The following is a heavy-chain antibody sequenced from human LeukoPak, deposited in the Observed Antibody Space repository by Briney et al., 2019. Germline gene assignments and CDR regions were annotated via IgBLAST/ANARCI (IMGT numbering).Heavy chain of an antibody. CDR3: ARRAGYSGYDYYMDV. Sequence: SETLSLTCTVSGGSINSNSYYWGWIRQPPGKGLEWIGSISYSGTTYYSPSLKSRVTISVDTSKNQFSLKLSSATAADTAVYYCARRAGYSGYDYYMDVWGKGTTVTISS. V-gene: IGHV4-39*07. CDR1: GGSINSNSYY. J-gene: IGHJ6*03. CDR2: ISYSGTT. D-gene: IGHD5-12*01.